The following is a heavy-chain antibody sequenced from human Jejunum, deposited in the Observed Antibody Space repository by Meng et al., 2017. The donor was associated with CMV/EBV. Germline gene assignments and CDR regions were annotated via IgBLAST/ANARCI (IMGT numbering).Heavy chain of an antibody. CDR2: ISGNSNYI. V-gene: IGHV3-21*01. J-gene: IGHJ5*02. Sequence: SGFTFSIYNMNWVRQAPGKGLEWVSSISGNSNYIFYRDSVEGRFTISRDNAKNSLFLQMNSLRAEDSAVYYCARDMVWGDPNSFDAWGQGTLVTVSS. D-gene: IGHD3-10*01. CDR1: GFTFSIYN. CDR3: ARDMVWGDPNSFDA.